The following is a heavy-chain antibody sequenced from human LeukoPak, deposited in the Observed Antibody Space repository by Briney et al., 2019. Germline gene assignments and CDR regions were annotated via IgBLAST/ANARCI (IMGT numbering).Heavy chain of an antibody. V-gene: IGHV3-7*01. CDR1: EFTFSDYW. D-gene: IGHD5-12*01. CDR2: IKKDGSEE. J-gene: IGHJ4*02. CDR3: ARAAYSGFGIDY. Sequence: GGSLRLSCAASEFTFSDYWMSWVRQAPGKGPEWVANIKKDGSEEHYVDSVKGRFTVSRDSSLSLQMDSLRAEDTAVYYCARAAYSGFGIDYWGQGTLVTVSS.